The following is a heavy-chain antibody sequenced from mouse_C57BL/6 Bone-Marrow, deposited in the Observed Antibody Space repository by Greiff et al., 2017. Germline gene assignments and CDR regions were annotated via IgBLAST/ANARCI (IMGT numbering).Heavy chain of an antibody. CDR2: IDPSDSYT. D-gene: IGHD1-1*01. Sequence: VQLQQPGAELVRPGTSVKLSCKASGYTFTSYWMHWVKQRPGQGLEWIGVIDPSDSYTNYNQKFKGKATLTVDTSSSPAYMQLSSLTSEDSAVYYCARVYYGSSCGFAYWGQGTLVTVSA. V-gene: IGHV1-59*01. CDR3: ARVYYGSSCGFAY. CDR1: GYTFTSYW. J-gene: IGHJ3*01.